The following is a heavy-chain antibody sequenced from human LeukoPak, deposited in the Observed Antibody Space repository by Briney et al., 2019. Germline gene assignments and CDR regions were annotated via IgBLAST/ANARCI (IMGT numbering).Heavy chain of an antibody. V-gene: IGHV3-7*01. CDR2: IKQDGSEK. CDR1: GFTFSSYW. J-gene: IGHJ5*02. D-gene: IGHD6-19*01. Sequence: GGSLRLSCAASGFTFSSYWMSWVRQAPGKGLEWVANIKQDGSEKYYVDSVKGRFTISRDNAKNSLYLQMNSLRAEDTAVYYCARDCSGWLYNWFDPWGQGTLVTVSS. CDR3: ARDCSGWLYNWFDP.